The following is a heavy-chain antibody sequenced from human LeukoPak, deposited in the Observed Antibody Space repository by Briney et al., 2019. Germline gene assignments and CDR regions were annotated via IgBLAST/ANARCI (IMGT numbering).Heavy chain of an antibody. Sequence: GASVKVSCKASGGTFSSYAISWVRQAPGQGLERMGGIIPIFGTANYAQKFQGRVTITADESTSTAYMELSSLRSEDTAVYYCAIPDFWSGFDPWGQGTLVTVSS. J-gene: IGHJ5*02. V-gene: IGHV1-69*13. D-gene: IGHD3-3*01. CDR2: IIPIFGTA. CDR1: GGTFSSYA. CDR3: AIPDFWSGFDP.